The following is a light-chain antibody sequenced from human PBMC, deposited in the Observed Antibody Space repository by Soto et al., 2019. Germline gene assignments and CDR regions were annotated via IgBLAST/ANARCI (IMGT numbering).Light chain of an antibody. CDR2: DAS. J-gene: IGKJ4*01. Sequence: EIVLTQSPATLSLSPGERATLSCRASQSVRRYLAWYQQKPGQAPRLLLYDASTRATGIPARFSGSGSGTDFTLTISSLEPEDFAVYYCHQRSNWPRTFGGGTKVDI. CDR3: HQRSNWPRT. V-gene: IGKV3-11*01. CDR1: QSVRRY.